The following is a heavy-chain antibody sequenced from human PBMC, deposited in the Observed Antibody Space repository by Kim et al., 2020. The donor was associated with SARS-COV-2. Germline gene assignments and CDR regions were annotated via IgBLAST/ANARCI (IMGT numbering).Heavy chain of an antibody. D-gene: IGHD3-10*01. CDR2: INPRGHST. V-gene: IGHV1-46*01. CDR1: GYTFTSYH. CDR3: ARFPSPGSGSYPNFYHNMDV. J-gene: IGHJ6*02. Sequence: ASVKVSCKASGYTFTSYHIHWVRQAPGQGLEWMGMINPRGHSTNYAKKFQGRVTMTRDTSTTTVYMELSSLGSEDTAVYYCARFPSPGSGSYPNFYHNMDVWGRGTTVTVSS.